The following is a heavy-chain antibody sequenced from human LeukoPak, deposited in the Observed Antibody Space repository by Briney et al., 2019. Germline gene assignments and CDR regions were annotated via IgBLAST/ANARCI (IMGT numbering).Heavy chain of an antibody. CDR3: ARARGETTSYYFYLDV. CDR1: GFTFDDYG. D-gene: IGHD3-10*01. Sequence: GRCLRLSCAASGFTFDDYGIHSVRQLPGKGMEWVSGINWKSASIAYAVSVRGRFTISRDNAKNALYLQMNNLRADDTALYYCARARGETTSYYFYLDVWGRGTTVSVSS. J-gene: IGHJ6*03. V-gene: IGHV3-9*01. CDR2: INWKSASI.